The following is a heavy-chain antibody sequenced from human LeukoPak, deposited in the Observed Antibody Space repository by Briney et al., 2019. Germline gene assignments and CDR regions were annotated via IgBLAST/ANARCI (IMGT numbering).Heavy chain of an antibody. J-gene: IGHJ4*02. CDR2: ISSSSSYI. CDR3: AREGSSWPTDFGY. V-gene: IGHV3-21*01. CDR1: GFTFSSYS. D-gene: IGHD6-13*01. Sequence: GGSLRLSCAASGFTFSSYSMNWVRQAPGKGLEWVSSISSSSSYIYYADSVKGRFTISRDNAKNSLYLQMNSLRAEDTAVYYCAREGSSWPTDFGYWGQGTLVTVSS.